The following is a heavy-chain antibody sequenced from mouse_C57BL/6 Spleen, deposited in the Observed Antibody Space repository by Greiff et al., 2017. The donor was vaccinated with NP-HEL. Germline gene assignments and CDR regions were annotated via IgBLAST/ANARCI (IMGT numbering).Heavy chain of an antibody. V-gene: IGHV1-76*01. D-gene: IGHD2-5*01. CDR3: ARGDYSNYYSYAMDY. CDR2: IYPGSGNT. CDR1: GYTFTDYY. Sequence: VQVVESGAELVRPGASVKLSCKASGYTFTDYYINWVKQRPGQGLEWIARIYPGSGNTYYNEKFKGKATLTAEKSSSTAYMQLSSLTSEDSAVYFCARGDYSNYYSYAMDYWGQGTSVTVSS. J-gene: IGHJ4*01.